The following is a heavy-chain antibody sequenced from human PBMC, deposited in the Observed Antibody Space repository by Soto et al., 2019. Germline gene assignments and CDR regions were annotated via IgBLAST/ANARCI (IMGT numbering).Heavy chain of an antibody. J-gene: IGHJ6*02. Sequence: MRLSCAASGFTFSSYWMSWVRQAPGKGLEWVANIKQDGSEKYYVDSVKGRFTISRDNAKNSLYLQMNSLRDEDTAVYYCARVGLGLFGMDVWGQGTTVTVSS. CDR2: IKQDGSEK. CDR1: GFTFSSYW. D-gene: IGHD3-16*01. CDR3: ARVGLGLFGMDV. V-gene: IGHV3-7*01.